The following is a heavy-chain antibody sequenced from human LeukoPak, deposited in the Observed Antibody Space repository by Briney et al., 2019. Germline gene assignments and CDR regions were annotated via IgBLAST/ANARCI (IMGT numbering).Heavy chain of an antibody. CDR2: ISYDGSNK. J-gene: IGHJ4*02. CDR3: AREVPWIQHIDY. V-gene: IGHV3-30*19. Sequence: GGSLRLSCGASGFTFSDYGMHWVRQAPGKGLEWVAVISYDGSNKYYADSVKGRFTISRDNSKNTLYLQMNSLRAEDTAVYYCAREVPWIQHIDYWGQGTLVTVSS. CDR1: GFTFSDYG. D-gene: IGHD5-18*01.